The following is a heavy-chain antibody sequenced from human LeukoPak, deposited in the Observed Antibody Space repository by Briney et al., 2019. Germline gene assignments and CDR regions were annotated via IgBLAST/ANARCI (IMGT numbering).Heavy chain of an antibody. V-gene: IGHV1-69*13. Sequence: SVKVSCKASGGTFSSYAISWVRQAPGQGLEWMGGIIPIFGTANYAQKFQGRVTITADESTSTAYMELSSLRSEDTAVYYCASSDVLRFLEWYAFGIWGQGTMVTVSS. CDR2: IIPIFGTA. CDR3: ASSDVLRFLEWYAFGI. CDR1: GGTFSSYA. J-gene: IGHJ3*02. D-gene: IGHD3-3*01.